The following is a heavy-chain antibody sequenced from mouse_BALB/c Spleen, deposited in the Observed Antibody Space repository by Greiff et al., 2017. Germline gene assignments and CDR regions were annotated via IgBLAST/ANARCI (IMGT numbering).Heavy chain of an antibody. Sequence: EVQVVESGGGLVKPGGSLKLSCAASGFTFSDYYMYWVRQTPEKRLEWVATISDGGSYTYYPDSVKGRFTISRDNAKNNLYLQMSSLKSEDTAMYYCAREEGDSVFAYWGQGTLVTVSA. J-gene: IGHJ3*01. CDR1: GFTFSDYY. CDR3: AREEGDSVFAY. V-gene: IGHV5-4*02. D-gene: IGHD2-12*01. CDR2: ISDGGSYT.